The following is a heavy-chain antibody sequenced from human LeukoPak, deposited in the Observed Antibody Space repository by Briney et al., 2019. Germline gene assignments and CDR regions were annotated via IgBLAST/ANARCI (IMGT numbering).Heavy chain of an antibody. J-gene: IGHJ4*02. CDR3: AREGGMVAPLGYFDY. CDR2: IYSGGST. V-gene: IGHV3-53*01. Sequence: GGSLRLSCAASGFTVSSNYMSWVRQAPGKGLEWVSVIYSGGSTYYADSVKGRFTISRDNSKNTLYLQMNSLRAEDTAVHYCAREGGMVAPLGYFDYWGQGTLVTVSS. CDR1: GFTVSSNY. D-gene: IGHD1-26*01.